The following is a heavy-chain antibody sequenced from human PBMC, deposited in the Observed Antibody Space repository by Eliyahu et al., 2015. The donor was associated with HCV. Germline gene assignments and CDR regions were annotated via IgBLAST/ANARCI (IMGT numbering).Heavy chain of an antibody. CDR3: AKELGAVAGTRGYFDY. V-gene: IGHV3-23*01. CDR1: GFTFSSYA. D-gene: IGHD6-19*01. J-gene: IGHJ4*02. CDR2: ISGSGGST. Sequence: EVQLLESGGGLVQPGGSLRLSCAASGFTFSSYAMSWVRQAPGKGLEWVSAISGSGGSTYYADSVKGRFTISRDNSKNTLYLQMNSLRAEDTAVYYCAKELGAVAGTRGYFDYWGQGTLVTVSS.